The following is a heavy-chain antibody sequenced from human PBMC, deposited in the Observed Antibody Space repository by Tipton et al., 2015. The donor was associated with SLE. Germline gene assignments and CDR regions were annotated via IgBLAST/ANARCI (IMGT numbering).Heavy chain of an antibody. CDR2: INAGNGNT. Sequence: QLVQSGPEVKKPGASVKVSCKASGYTFTSYAMHWVRQAPGQRLEWMGWINAGNGNTNYAQKLRGRVTMTTDTSTSTAYMELRSLRSDDTAVYYCARPSGYTAMAPYYYYFDYWGQGTLVTVSS. CDR1: GYTFTSYA. D-gene: IGHD5-18*01. CDR3: ARPSGYTAMAPYYYYFDY. J-gene: IGHJ4*02. V-gene: IGHV1-3*01.